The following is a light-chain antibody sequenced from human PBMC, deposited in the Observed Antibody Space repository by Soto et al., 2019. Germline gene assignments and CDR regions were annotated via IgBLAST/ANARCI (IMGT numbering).Light chain of an antibody. CDR2: TAS. V-gene: IGKV1-39*01. CDR1: QTIGRY. J-gene: IGKJ1*01. CDR3: QQSYSIPWT. Sequence: DIEMTQYPSSLSASVGDRVTTTCRASQTIGRYLNWYQHKPGKAPKLLIYTASSLQSGVPSRFSGSGSGTEFTLTISSLQPEDFATYYCQQSYSIPWTFGQGTKVDIK.